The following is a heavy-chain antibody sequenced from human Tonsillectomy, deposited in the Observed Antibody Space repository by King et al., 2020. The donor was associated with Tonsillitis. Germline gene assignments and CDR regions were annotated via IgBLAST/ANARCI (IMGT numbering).Heavy chain of an antibody. CDR2: SSTGGRTI. D-gene: IGHD4-23*01. V-gene: IGHV3-11*01. Sequence: VQLVESGGGLVKPGGSLRLSGAASGFTLSDYYMSWIRQAPGKGLECVSYSSTGGRTIHYADSVTGRFTISRDNAKNSLYLQMNSLRAEDTAVYYCARDLLRWSHSGFDYWGQGTLVTVSS. J-gene: IGHJ4*02. CDR1: GFTLSDYY. CDR3: ARDLLRWSHSGFDY.